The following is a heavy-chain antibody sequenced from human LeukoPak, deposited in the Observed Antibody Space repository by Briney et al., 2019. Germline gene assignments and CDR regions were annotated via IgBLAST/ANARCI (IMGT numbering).Heavy chain of an antibody. V-gene: IGHV3-13*01. CDR2: IGTAGDT. CDR3: ARGSYYYGSGSYFLDV. Sequence: GGSLRLSCAASGFTFSSYDMHWVRQATGKGLEWVSAIGTAGDTYYPGSVKGRFTISRENAKNSLYLQMNSLRAGDTAVYYCARGSYYYGSGSYFLDVWGQGTTVTVSS. CDR1: GFTFSSYD. J-gene: IGHJ6*02. D-gene: IGHD3-10*01.